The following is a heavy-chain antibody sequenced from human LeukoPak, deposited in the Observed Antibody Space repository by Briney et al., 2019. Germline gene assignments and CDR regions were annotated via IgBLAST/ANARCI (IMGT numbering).Heavy chain of an antibody. CDR1: GYTFTSYG. V-gene: IGHV1-18*01. J-gene: IGHJ6*03. CDR2: ISAYNGNT. Sequence: ASVKVSCKASGYTFTSYGISWVRQAPGQGLEWMGWISAYNGNTNYAQKLQGRVTMTTDTSTSTAYMELRSLRSDDTAVYYCARVSSSVRYYYYYYYMDVWGKGTTVTISS. D-gene: IGHD6-19*01. CDR3: ARVSSSVRYYYYYYYMDV.